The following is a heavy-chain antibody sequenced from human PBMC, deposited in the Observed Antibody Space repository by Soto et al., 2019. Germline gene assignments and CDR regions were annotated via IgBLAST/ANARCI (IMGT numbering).Heavy chain of an antibody. J-gene: IGHJ3*02. D-gene: IGHD3-22*01. CDR2: ISYSGNT. Sequence: SETLSLTCTVSGGSISSGGYYWSWIRQHSGKGREGIGYISYSGNTYYNPSLKSLVTISVDTSKNQFSLKLSSVTAADTAVYYCASYYDSSKPSDAFDIWGQGTMVTVSS. CDR1: GGSISSGGYY. CDR3: ASYYDSSKPSDAFDI. V-gene: IGHV4-31*01.